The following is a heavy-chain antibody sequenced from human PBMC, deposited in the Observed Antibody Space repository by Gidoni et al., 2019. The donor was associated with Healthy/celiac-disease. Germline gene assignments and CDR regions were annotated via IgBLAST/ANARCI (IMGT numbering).Heavy chain of an antibody. CDR1: GFTFSSYS. V-gene: IGHV3-48*01. J-gene: IGHJ5*02. CDR3: ARDTNYGENWFDP. CDR2: SSSSSSTV. Sequence: EVQLVESGGGLVQPGGSLRLPRAASGFTFSSYSMNWVRQAPGKGLEWVSYSSSSSSTVYYADSVKGRFTISRDNAKTSLYLQMNSLRAEDTAVYYCARDTNYGENWFDPWGQGTLVTVSS. D-gene: IGHD4-17*01.